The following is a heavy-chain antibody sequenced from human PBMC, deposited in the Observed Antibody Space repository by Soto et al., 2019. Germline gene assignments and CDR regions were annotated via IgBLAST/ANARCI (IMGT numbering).Heavy chain of an antibody. CDR3: ARRYCSGGSCYQLPFDY. D-gene: IGHD2-15*01. J-gene: IGHJ4*02. CDR2: INHSGST. CDR1: GGSFSGSY. Sequence: QVQLQQWGAGLLKPSETLSLTCAVYGGSFSGSYWSWIRQPPGKGLEWIGEINHSGSTNYNPSLKSRVTISVDTSKNQFSLKLSSVTAADTAVYYCARRYCSGGSCYQLPFDYWGQGTLVTVSS. V-gene: IGHV4-34*01.